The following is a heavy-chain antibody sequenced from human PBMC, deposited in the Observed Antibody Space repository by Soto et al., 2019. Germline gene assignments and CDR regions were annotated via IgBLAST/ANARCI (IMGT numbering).Heavy chain of an antibody. J-gene: IGHJ4*02. CDR2: VNPNSGNT. D-gene: IGHD2-15*01. CDR1: GYTFTTYD. V-gene: IGHV1-8*01. CDR3: TRGTRVAEY. Sequence: QVQLVQSGAEMRKPGASVKVSCKASGYTFTTYDINWVRQATGQGLEWMGWVNPNSGNTGYAQKFQGRVTMTRNTSINTAYMELSSLRSEDTAVYYCTRGTRVAEYWGQGTLVTVSS.